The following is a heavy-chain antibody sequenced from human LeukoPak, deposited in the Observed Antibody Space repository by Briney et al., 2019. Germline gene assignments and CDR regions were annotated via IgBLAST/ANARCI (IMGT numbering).Heavy chain of an antibody. D-gene: IGHD2-15*01. V-gene: IGHV4-39*07. Sequence: PSETLSLTCTVSGGSISSSSYYWGWIRQPPGKGLEWIGSIYYSGSTYYNPSLKSRVTISVDTSKNQFSLKLSSVTAADTAVYYCARVRAVRMPFNYYYYMDVWGKGTTVTVSS. CDR1: GGSISSSSYY. CDR2: IYYSGST. J-gene: IGHJ6*03. CDR3: ARVRAVRMPFNYYYYMDV.